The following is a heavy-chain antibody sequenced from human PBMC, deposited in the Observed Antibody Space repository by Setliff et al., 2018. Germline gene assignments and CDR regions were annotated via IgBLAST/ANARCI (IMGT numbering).Heavy chain of an antibody. D-gene: IGHD3-10*01. CDR1: GGSISSGNYY. CDR2: IYYSGST. Sequence: SETLSLTCRVSGGSISSGNYYWGLIRQPPGKGLEWVATIYYSGSTYSNPSLKSRLIISVDAPDNQFSVKLSSVTAADTAVYYCARHKSNGSGSYPSLYMDVWGKGTMVTVSS. CDR3: ARHKSNGSGSYPSLYMDV. V-gene: IGHV4-39*01. J-gene: IGHJ6*03.